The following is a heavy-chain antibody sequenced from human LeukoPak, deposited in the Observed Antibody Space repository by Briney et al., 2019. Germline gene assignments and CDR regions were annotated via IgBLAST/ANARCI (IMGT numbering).Heavy chain of an antibody. CDR1: GGSFSGYY. J-gene: IGHJ4*02. D-gene: IGHD3-16*02. CDR2: INHSGST. Sequence: SETLSLTCAVYGGSFSGYYCSWIRQPPGKGLEWIGEINHSGSTNYNPSLKSRVTISVDTSKNQFSLKLSSVTAADTAVYYCASGDYVWGSYRSYWGQGTLVTVSS. V-gene: IGHV4-34*01. CDR3: ASGDYVWGSYRSY.